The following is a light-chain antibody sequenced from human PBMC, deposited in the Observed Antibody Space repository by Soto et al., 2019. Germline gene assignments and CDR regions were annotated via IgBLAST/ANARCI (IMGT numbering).Light chain of an antibody. V-gene: IGKV3-15*01. J-gene: IGKJ1*01. CDR2: GAS. CDR3: QQFNVWHRT. Sequence: EIVMTQSPATLSVSPGERATLSCRASQGVGSNLAWYQQKPGQAPRLLIYGASTRATDIPARFSGSGSGTEFALTINSLQSEDFAVYFCQQFNVWHRTFGQGTKVDIK. CDR1: QGVGSN.